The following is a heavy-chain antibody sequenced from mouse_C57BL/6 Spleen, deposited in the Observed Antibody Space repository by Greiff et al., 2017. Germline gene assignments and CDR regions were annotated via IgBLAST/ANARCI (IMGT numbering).Heavy chain of an antibody. CDR1: GFTFSSYA. CDR2: ISDGGSYT. J-gene: IGHJ4*01. D-gene: IGHD2-1*01. Sequence: DVMLVESGGGLVKPGGSLKLSCAASGFTFSSYAMSWVRQTPEKRLEWVATISDGGSYTYYPDNVKGRFTISRDNAKNNLYLQMSHLKSEDTAMYYCARDYYGNLGAMDYWGQGTSVTVSS. CDR3: ARDYYGNLGAMDY. V-gene: IGHV5-4*01.